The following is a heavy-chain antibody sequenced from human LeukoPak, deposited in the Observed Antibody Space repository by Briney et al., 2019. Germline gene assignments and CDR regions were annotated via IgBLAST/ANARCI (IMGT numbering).Heavy chain of an antibody. CDR2: IYCSGNT. D-gene: IGHD4-11*01. V-gene: IGHV4-59*08. J-gene: IGHJ5*02. CDR3: ARDMTTVTTGGWFDP. Sequence: SETLSLTCTISGGSVTSYYWSWVRQPPGKGLDWIGYIYCSGNTNYNPSLKSRVTISVDTSKNQFSLKLSSVTAADTAVYYCARDMTTVTTGGWFDPWGQGTLVTVSS. CDR1: GGSVTSYY.